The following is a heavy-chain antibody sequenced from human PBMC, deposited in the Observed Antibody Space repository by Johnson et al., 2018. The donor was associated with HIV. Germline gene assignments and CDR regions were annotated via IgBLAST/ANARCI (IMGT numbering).Heavy chain of an antibody. D-gene: IGHD5-12*01. CDR1: GFTFSSYD. Sequence: VQLVESGGGLVQPGGSLRLSCAASGFTFSSYDMHWVRQATGKGLEWVSGVGLRGDTHYSDSVKGRFTISREDARESVYLQMNSLRAEDTALYYCARVGWATSDAFDIWGQGTMVTVSS. CDR3: ARVGWATSDAFDI. V-gene: IGHV3-13*01. J-gene: IGHJ3*02. CDR2: VGLRGDT.